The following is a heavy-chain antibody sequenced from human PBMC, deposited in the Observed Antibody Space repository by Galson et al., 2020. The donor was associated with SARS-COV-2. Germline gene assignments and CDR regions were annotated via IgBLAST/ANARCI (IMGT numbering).Heavy chain of an antibody. CDR3: ARDSGNDYVWGSYRLDDY. CDR2: NSAYNGNT. J-gene: IGHJ4*02. Sequence: GESLKISCKASGYTFTSYGINWVRQAPGQGLEWMGWNSAYNGNTNYAQKLQGRVTMTTDTSTSTAYMELRSLRSDDTAVYYCARDSGNDYVWGSYRLDDYWGQGTLVTVSS. V-gene: IGHV1-18*01. D-gene: IGHD3-16*02. CDR1: GYTFTSYG.